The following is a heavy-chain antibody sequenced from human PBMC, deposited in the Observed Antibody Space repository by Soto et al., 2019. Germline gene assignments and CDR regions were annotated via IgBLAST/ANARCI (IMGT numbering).Heavy chain of an antibody. V-gene: IGHV4-30-4*01. CDR1: CGTISTVDYW. Sequence: QVQLQESGQGLVKPSQTLSLTCTVSCGTISTVDYWWSWIRQSPDMGLEWIGHIYDGGRTYNNPSIESRVTMSVDTSKSQLSLTLSSVSAADTAVYYCARGPSGDKVDSWGQGTLVTVSS. CDR2: IYDGGRT. J-gene: IGHJ4*02. D-gene: IGHD7-27*01. CDR3: ARGPSGDKVDS.